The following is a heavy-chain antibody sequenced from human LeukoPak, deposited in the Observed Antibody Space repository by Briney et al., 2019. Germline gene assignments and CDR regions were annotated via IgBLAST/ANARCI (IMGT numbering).Heavy chain of an antibody. CDR2: IYYSGST. Sequence: TSETLSLTCTVSGGSISSYYWSWIRQPPGKGLEWIGYIYYSGSTNYNPSLKSRVTISVDTSKNQFSLKLSSVTAADTAVYCCARDLYYDSSGYPPPWTAFDIWGQGTMVTDSS. D-gene: IGHD3-22*01. CDR1: GGSISSYY. V-gene: IGHV4-59*01. CDR3: ARDLYYDSSGYPPPWTAFDI. J-gene: IGHJ3*02.